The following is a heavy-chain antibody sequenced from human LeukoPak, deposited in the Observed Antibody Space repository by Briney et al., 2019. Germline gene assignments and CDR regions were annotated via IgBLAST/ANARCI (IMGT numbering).Heavy chain of an antibody. Sequence: GGSLRLSCAASGFTFSNYVMSWVRQAPGKGLEWVSGVNWNGGSTVYADSVKGRFTISRDNTKNSLYLQMNSLRAEDSALYYCARSRVNYDYVWGSLSYWGQGTLVTVSS. CDR1: GFTFSNYV. CDR3: ARSRVNYDYVWGSLSY. J-gene: IGHJ4*02. D-gene: IGHD3-16*01. CDR2: VNWNGGST. V-gene: IGHV3-20*04.